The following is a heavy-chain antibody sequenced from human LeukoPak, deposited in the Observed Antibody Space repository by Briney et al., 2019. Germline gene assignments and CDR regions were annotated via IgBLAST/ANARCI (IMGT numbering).Heavy chain of an antibody. V-gene: IGHV4-34*01. D-gene: IGHD1-14*01. CDR3: ARVTEGNLDY. Sequence: SETLSLTCAVCGGSFSGYYWTWLRQPPGKGLEWIGEIHHSGSTNYNPSLKTRVTISLDTSKNQFSLKLSSVTAADTAVYYCARVTEGNLDYWGQGTLVTVSS. CDR2: IHHSGST. J-gene: IGHJ4*02. CDR1: GGSFSGYY.